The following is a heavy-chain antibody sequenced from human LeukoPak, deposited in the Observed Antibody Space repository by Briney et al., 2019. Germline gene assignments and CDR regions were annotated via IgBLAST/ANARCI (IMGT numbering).Heavy chain of an antibody. J-gene: IGHJ5*02. CDR3: ARSSGWYRAGSHWFDP. D-gene: IGHD6-19*01. V-gene: IGHV4-4*02. CDR2: IYHSGST. Sequence: SETLSLTCAVSGGSISSSNWWSWVRQPPGKGLEWIGEIYHSGSTNYNPSLKSRVTISVDKSKNQFSLKLSSVTAADTAVYYCARSSGWYRAGSHWFDPWGQGTLVTVSS. CDR1: GGSISSSNW.